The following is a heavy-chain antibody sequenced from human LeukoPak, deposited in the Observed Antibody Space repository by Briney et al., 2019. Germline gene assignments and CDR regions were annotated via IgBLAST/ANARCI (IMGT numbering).Heavy chain of an antibody. CDR1: GFTFSSYS. V-gene: IGHV3-21*01. Sequence: GGSLRLSCAASGFTFSSYSMNWVRQAPGKGLEWVSSISGSSTYIYYADSVEGRFTISRDNAMNSLYLQMNSLRAEDTAVYYCARDQGGYRDSSGYYGIDYWGQGTLVTVSS. D-gene: IGHD3-22*01. CDR2: ISGSSTYI. J-gene: IGHJ4*02. CDR3: ARDQGGYRDSSGYYGIDY.